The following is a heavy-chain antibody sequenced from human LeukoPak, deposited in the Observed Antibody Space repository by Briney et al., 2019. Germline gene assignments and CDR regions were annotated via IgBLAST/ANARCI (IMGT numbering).Heavy chain of an antibody. Sequence: SETLSLTCAVSGYSVSSDCYWGWIRQSPGTGLQWIASIHHRGTTHYNPSLRSRFTISLDTSKKRFSLKVNFVTAADTAVYYCARVFGFGVVTPYFDYWGQGTLVTVSS. CDR1: GYSVSSDCY. D-gene: IGHD3-3*01. CDR3: ARVFGFGVVTPYFDY. J-gene: IGHJ4*02. CDR2: IHHRGTT. V-gene: IGHV4-38-2*01.